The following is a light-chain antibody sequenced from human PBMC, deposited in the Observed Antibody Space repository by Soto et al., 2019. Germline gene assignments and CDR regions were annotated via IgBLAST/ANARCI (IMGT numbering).Light chain of an antibody. CDR3: QLHDDFSHAT. J-gene: IGKJ2*01. CDR2: DAS. CDR1: QDISNF. Sequence: DIQMTQSPSTLSASVGDRVTISCRASQDISNFLAWYQHKPGKAPKLLIYDASTLQTGVPSRFRGSGFGTEFTLTISGLQPDDFATYFCQLHDDFSHATFGQGTKVDI. V-gene: IGKV1-5*01.